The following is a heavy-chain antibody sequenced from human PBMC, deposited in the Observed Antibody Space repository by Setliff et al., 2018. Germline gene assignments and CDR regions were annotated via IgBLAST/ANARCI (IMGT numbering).Heavy chain of an antibody. J-gene: IGHJ4*02. D-gene: IGHD6-13*01. CDR3: ARVSEAAAAGFDY. V-gene: IGHV1-18*01. CDR2: ISAYNGNT. CDR1: GYTFTSYA. Sequence: ASVKVSCKASGYTFTSYAFSWVRQAPRQGLEWMGWISAYNGNTNYAQKFQGRVTMTTDTSTSTAYMELRSLRSDDTAVYYCARVSEAAAAGFDYWGQGTLVTVSS.